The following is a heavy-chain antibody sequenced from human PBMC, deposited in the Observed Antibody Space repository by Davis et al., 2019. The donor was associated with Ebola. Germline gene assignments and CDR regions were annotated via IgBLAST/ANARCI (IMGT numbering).Heavy chain of an antibody. CDR2: INPDSGGT. D-gene: IGHD2-2*01. CDR1: GYTFTGYY. V-gene: IGHV1-2*02. J-gene: IGHJ4*02. CDR3: ARTRYQLPGVY. Sequence: ASVKVSCKASGYTFTGYYIQWVRQAPGHGLEWMGWINPDSGGTSYAQKFQGRVTMTRDTSISTAYMELRRLRSDDTAVYYCARTRYQLPGVYWGQGTLVTVSS.